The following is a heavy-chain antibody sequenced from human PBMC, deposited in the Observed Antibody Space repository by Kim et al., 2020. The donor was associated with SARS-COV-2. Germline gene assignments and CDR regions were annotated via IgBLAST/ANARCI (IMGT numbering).Heavy chain of an antibody. CDR3: ARGPGTTGTTGD. CDR1: GYTFTALS. J-gene: IGHJ1*01. CDR2: INGASGNT. V-gene: IGHV1-3*01. Sequence: ASVKVSCKASGYTFTALSLHWVRQAPGHRLEWMGWINGASGNTKYSQNFQGRVTITRDTSARTAYMELSSLRSEDTAVYYCARGPGTTGTTGDWGQGTLVTVSS. D-gene: IGHD1-1*01.